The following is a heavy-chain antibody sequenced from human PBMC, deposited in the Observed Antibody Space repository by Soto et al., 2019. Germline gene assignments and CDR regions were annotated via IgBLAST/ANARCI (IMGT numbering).Heavy chain of an antibody. J-gene: IGHJ4*02. Sequence: GGSLRLSCAASGFTSSSYAMSWVRQAPGKGLEWVSAISGSGGSTYYADSVKGRFTISRDNSKNTLYLQMNSLRAEDTAVYYCAKQQYYDILTGYRPGPYYIHYWCQAPLVTVSS. D-gene: IGHD3-9*01. CDR2: ISGSGGST. CDR3: AKQQYYDILTGYRPGPYYIHY. CDR1: GFTSSSYA. V-gene: IGHV3-23*01.